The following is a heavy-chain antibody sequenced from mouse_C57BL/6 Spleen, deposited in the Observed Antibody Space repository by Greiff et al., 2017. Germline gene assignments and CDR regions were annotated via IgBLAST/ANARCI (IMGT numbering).Heavy chain of an antibody. J-gene: IGHJ1*03. V-gene: IGHV3-6*01. D-gene: IGHD3-3*01. CDR3: ARGDSYWYFDV. CDR2: ISYDGSN. CDR1: GYSITSGYY. Sequence: EVQRVESGPGLVKPSQSLSLTCSVTGYSITSGYYWNWLRQFPGNKLEWMGYISYDGSNNYNPSLKNRISITRDTSKNQFFLKLNSVTTEDTATYYCARGDSYWYFDVWGTGTTVTVSA.